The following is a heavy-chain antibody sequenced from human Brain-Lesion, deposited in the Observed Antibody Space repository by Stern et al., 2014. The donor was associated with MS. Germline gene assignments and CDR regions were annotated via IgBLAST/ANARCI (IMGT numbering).Heavy chain of an antibody. CDR2: IYASGNT. CDR1: GGPISSHSYY. D-gene: IGHD4-17*01. V-gene: IGHV4-61*02. CDR3: ARDYGDLEFDL. J-gene: IGHJ4*02. Sequence: QVQLQQSGPGLVKPSQTLSLTCTVSGGPISSHSYYWSWIRQPAGKGLEWIGRIYASGNTHYNPSLKSRFSISVDTPKNQLPLRLSSVTASDTAVYYCARDYGDLEFDLWGQGTLVTVSS.